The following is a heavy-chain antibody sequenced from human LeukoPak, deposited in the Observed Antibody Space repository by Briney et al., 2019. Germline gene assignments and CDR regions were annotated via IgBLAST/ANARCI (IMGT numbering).Heavy chain of an antibody. Sequence: AAVKVSCKASGYTFTSYGISWMRQAPGQGLEWVGWISAYNGNTNYAQKLQGRVTMTTDTSTSTGYMELRSLRSDDTAVYYCARDYRGYSYPDYCGQGTLVTVSS. CDR3: ARDYRGYSYPDY. D-gene: IGHD5-18*01. V-gene: IGHV1-18*01. CDR1: GYTFTSYG. J-gene: IGHJ4*02. CDR2: ISAYNGNT.